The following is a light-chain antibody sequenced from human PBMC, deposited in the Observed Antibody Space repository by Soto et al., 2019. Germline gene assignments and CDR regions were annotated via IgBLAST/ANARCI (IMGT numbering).Light chain of an antibody. Sequence: DIQLTQSPSFLSASVGDRVTITCRXXXXISSYLAWYQQKPGKAPKLLIYAASTLQSGVPSRFSGSGSGTEFTLTISSLQPEDFATYYCQQLNSYPWTFGQGTKVEIK. CDR1: XXISSY. V-gene: IGKV1-9*01. CDR3: QQLNSYPWT. J-gene: IGKJ1*01. CDR2: AAS.